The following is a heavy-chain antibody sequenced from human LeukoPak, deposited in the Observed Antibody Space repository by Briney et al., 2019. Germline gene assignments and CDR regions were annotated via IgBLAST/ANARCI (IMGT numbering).Heavy chain of an antibody. CDR2: INPSGGTT. V-gene: IGHV1-46*01. CDR3: ATAHFGDYGNDYYHYYMDV. D-gene: IGHD4-17*01. Sequence: ASVKVSCKASGYTFTSYGISWVRQAPGQGLEWMGIINPSGGTTRYAQKFQGRVTMTRDTSTTTVYMEVSSLRSEDTAVYYCATAHFGDYGNDYYHYYMDVWGKGTTVTVS. J-gene: IGHJ6*03. CDR1: GYTFTSYG.